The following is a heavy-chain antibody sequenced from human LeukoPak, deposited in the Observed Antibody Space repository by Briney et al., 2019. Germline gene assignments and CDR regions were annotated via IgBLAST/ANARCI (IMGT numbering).Heavy chain of an antibody. CDR1: GGSISSYY. D-gene: IGHD2-15*01. Sequence: PSETLSLTCTVSGGSISSYYWSWIRQPAGKGLEWIRRIYTSGSTNYNPSLKSRVTMSVDTSKNQFSLKLSSVTAADTAVYYCARDLVVVAAYNWFDPWGQGTLVTVSS. V-gene: IGHV4-4*07. J-gene: IGHJ5*02. CDR3: ARDLVVVAAYNWFDP. CDR2: IYTSGST.